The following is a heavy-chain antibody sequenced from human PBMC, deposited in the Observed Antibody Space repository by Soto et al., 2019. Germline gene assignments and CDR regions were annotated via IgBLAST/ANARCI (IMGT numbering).Heavy chain of an antibody. Sequence: SVKVSCKASGGTFSSYAISWVRQAPGQGLEWMGGIIPIFGTANYAQKFPGRVTITADESTSTAYMELSSLRSEDTAVYYCARDPEYSSSSGGSYNWFDPWGQGTLVTVSS. D-gene: IGHD6-6*01. V-gene: IGHV1-69*13. CDR2: IIPIFGTA. CDR3: ARDPEYSSSSGGSYNWFDP. CDR1: GGTFSSYA. J-gene: IGHJ5*02.